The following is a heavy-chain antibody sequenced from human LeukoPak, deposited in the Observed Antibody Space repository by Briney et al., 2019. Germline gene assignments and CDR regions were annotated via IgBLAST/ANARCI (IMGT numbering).Heavy chain of an antibody. CDR1: GFTFSSYS. CDR2: ISSGSSYI. D-gene: IGHD5-18*01. J-gene: IGHJ4*02. CDR3: ARGYLAGDY. Sequence: GGSLRLSCAASGFTFSSYSMNWVRQAPGKGLKWVASISSGSSYIYYADSVKGRFTISRDNAKNTLYLQMNSLRAEDTAVYYCARGYLAGDYWGQGTLVTVSS. V-gene: IGHV3-21*01.